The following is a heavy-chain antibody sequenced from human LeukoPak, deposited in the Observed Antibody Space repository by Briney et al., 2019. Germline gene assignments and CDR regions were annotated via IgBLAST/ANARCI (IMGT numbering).Heavy chain of an antibody. CDR3: ARVRLAAAGTGGWFDP. D-gene: IGHD6-13*01. Sequence: PSETLSLTCTVSGDSISSGDYYWSWIRQPAGKGLEWIGRTSSSGSTNYNPSLKSRVTISVDTSKNQFSLKLSSVTAADTAVYYCARVRLAAAGTGGWFDPWGQGTLVTVSS. J-gene: IGHJ5*02. CDR1: GDSISSGDYY. CDR2: TSSSGST. V-gene: IGHV4-61*02.